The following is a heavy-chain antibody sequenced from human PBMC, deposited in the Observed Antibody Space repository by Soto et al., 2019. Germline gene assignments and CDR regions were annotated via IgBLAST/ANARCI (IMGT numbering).Heavy chain of an antibody. D-gene: IGHD2-15*01. V-gene: IGHV4-39*01. J-gene: IGHJ4*02. CDR3: ARPTPALSISDN. CDR2: IYYSAST. CDR1: GGSISSSSYY. Sequence: QLQLQESGPGLVKPSETLSLTCTVSGGSISSSSYYWGWIRQPPGKGLEWIGSIYYSASTYYNPSLKCRVTLAVEPSKNQFSLKLSSVTAAATAVYSCARPTPALSISDNWGQGTLVTVSS.